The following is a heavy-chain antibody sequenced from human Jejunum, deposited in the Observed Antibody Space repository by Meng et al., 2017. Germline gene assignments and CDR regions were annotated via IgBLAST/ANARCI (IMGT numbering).Heavy chain of an antibody. CDR3: AKPSLHDSVSYIHFDY. D-gene: IGHD1-26*01. Sequence: GESLKISCAASGFTFNNYAMSWVRQAPGKGLEWVSGISGSGGSTYYADSVKGRFTISRDNSKNTLYLQMNSLRAEDTAVYYCAKPSLHDSVSYIHFDYWGQGTLVTVSS. J-gene: IGHJ4*02. CDR1: GFTFNNYA. V-gene: IGHV3-23*01. CDR2: ISGSGGST.